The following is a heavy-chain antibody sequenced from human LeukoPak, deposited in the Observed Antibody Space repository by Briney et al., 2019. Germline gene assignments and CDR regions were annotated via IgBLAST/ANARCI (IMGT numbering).Heavy chain of an antibody. D-gene: IGHD1-26*01. CDR2: FKSKTNGGTI. Sequence: GGSLRLSCAASGFTFSNAWMSWVRQAPGKGLEWIGLFKSKTNGGTIDYAAPVKGRFTMSRDDSKNTLYLQMNSLKTEDTAMYYCTTEYSGSFSNWGQGILVTVSS. CDR3: TTEYSGSFSN. J-gene: IGHJ4*02. CDR1: GFTFSNAW. V-gene: IGHV3-15*01.